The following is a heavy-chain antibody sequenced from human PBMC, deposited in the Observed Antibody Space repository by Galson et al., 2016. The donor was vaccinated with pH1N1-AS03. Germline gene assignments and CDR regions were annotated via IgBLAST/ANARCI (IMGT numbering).Heavy chain of an antibody. CDR1: GFSLSTGGVH. D-gene: IGHD2-8*01. V-gene: IGHV2-5*02. Sequence: PALVKPPQTLTLTCTFSGFSLSTGGVHVAWIRQPPGKALEWLALIFWDGETRYRPSLRSRLTITKDTSKNQVVLTMTNMDPVDTATYYCARSTHVNEGLDYWGQGTLVTVS. CDR3: ARSTHVNEGLDY. J-gene: IGHJ4*02. CDR2: IFWDGET.